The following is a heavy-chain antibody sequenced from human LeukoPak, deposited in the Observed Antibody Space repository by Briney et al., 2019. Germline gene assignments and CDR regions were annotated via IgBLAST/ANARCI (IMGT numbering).Heavy chain of an antibody. J-gene: IGHJ4*02. D-gene: IGHD5-18*01. V-gene: IGHV3-64D*06. CDR1: GFTFSSYA. Sequence: GGSLRLSCSASGFTFSSYAMHWVRQAPGKGLEYVSAISSNGGSTYYADSVKGRFTISRDNSKNTLYLQMSSLRAEDTAVYYCVKESYSYDPIPLNPFDYWGQGTLVTVSS. CDR2: ISSNGGST. CDR3: VKESYSYDPIPLNPFDY.